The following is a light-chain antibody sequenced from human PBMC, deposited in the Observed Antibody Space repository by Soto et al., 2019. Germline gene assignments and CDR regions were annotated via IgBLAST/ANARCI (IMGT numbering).Light chain of an antibody. CDR3: CSYAGRYSSV. Sequence: QSALTQPRSVSGSPGQSVTISCTGSSSDVGTYKYVSWYQQHPGKAPKLMIYDVSQRPSGVPDRFSGSTSGNTASLTISGLQDEDESDYYCCSYAGRYSSVFGGGTKLTVL. V-gene: IGLV2-11*01. J-gene: IGLJ2*01. CDR1: SSDVGTYKY. CDR2: DVS.